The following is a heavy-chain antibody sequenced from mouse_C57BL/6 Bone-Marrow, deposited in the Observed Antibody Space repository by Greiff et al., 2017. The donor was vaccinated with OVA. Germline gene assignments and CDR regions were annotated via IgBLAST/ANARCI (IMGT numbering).Heavy chain of an antibody. CDR2: ISSGGSYT. CDR3: ARHPGSAWFAY. D-gene: IGHD1-1*01. J-gene: IGHJ3*01. V-gene: IGHV5-6*01. Sequence: EVKLQESGGDLVKPGGSLKLSCAASGFTFSSYGMSWVRQTPDKRLEWVATISSGGSYTYYPDSVKGRFTISRDNAKNTLYLQMSSLKSEDTAMYYCARHPGSAWFAYWGQGTLVTVSA. CDR1: GFTFSSYG.